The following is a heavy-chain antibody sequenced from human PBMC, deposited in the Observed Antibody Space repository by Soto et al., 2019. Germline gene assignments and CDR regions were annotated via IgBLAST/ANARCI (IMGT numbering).Heavy chain of an antibody. CDR2: ISSSSSYI. V-gene: IGHV3-21*01. D-gene: IGHD3-3*01. J-gene: IGHJ6*03. CDR1: GFTFSSYS. CDR3: ASLFDGFGVPNYEGFNYYYYYYMDV. Sequence: GGSLRLSCAASGFTFSSYSMNWVRQAPGKGLEWVSSISSSSSYIYYADSVKGRFTISRDNAKNSLYLQMNSLRAEDTAVYYCASLFDGFGVPNYEGFNYYYYYYMDVWGKGTTVTVSS.